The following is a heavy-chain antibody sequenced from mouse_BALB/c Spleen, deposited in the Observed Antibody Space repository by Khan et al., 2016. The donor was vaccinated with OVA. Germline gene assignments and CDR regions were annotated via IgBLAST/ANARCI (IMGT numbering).Heavy chain of an antibody. V-gene: IGHV9-1*02. CDR2: INTHTGEP. J-gene: IGHJ1*01. CDR3: ARETSYWYFDA. Sequence: QIQLVQSGPEVKKPGETVKISCKAAGYTFTNYRMNWMKQAPEKGLKWMGWINTHTGEPTYGDDFKGRFAFSLETSAATAYLHINNLRNEDMATYFCARETSYWYFDAWGAGTTVTVSS. CDR1: GYTFTNYR. D-gene: IGHD1-3*01.